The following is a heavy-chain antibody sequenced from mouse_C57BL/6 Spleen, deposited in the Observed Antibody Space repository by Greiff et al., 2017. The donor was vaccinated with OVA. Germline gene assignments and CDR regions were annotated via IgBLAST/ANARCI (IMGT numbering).Heavy chain of an antibody. D-gene: IGHD4-1*01. J-gene: IGHJ1*03. V-gene: IGHV1-26*01. Sequence: VQLQQSGPELVKPGASVKISCKASGYTFTDYYMNWVKQSHGKSLEWIGDINPNNGGTSYNQKFKGKATLTVDKSSSTAYMELLSLTSEDSAVYYCARRGGTGWYFDVWGTGTTVTVSS. CDR3: ARRGGTGWYFDV. CDR2: INPNNGGT. CDR1: GYTFTDYY.